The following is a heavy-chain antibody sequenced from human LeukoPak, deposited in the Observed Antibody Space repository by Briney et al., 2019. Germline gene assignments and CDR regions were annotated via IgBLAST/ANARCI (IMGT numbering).Heavy chain of an antibody. Sequence: ASVKVSCKASGYTFTSYGISWVRQAPGQGLEWMGWISAYNGNTNYAQKFQGRVTITADKSTSTAYMELSSLRSEDTAVYYCASVGGRYYYYYGMDVWGQGTTVTVSS. CDR2: ISAYNGNT. J-gene: IGHJ6*02. D-gene: IGHD1-26*01. CDR3: ASVGGRYYYYYGMDV. V-gene: IGHV1-18*01. CDR1: GYTFTSYG.